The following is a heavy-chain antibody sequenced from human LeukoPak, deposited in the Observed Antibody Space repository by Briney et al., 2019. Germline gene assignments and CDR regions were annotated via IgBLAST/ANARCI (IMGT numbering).Heavy chain of an antibody. CDR2: IIPTSGIG. CDR3: AIGIYCGTTRCPTIIDY. V-gene: IGHV1-69*04. D-gene: IGHD2-2*01. Sequence: SVKVSCKASGYTFTSYAISWVRQAPGQGLEWMGRIIPTSGIGSNAQRFQGRVTITADKFTSTAYMELSSLRSEDTAMYYCAIGIYCGTTRCPTIIDYWGQGTLVTVSS. J-gene: IGHJ4*02. CDR1: GYTFTSYA.